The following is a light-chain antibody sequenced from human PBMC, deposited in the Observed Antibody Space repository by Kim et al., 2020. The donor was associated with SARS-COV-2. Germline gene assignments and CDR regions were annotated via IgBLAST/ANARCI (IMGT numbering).Light chain of an antibody. V-gene: IGLV6-57*03. CDR1: SDASATNY. Sequence: GKKVTIPCTRTSDASATNYVQWYQQRPGRAPTTVIYEDYQRPSGVPDRFSASIDISSNSASLTISGLKTEDEADYYCQSYDSSTWVFGGGTQLTVL. J-gene: IGLJ3*02. CDR3: QSYDSSTWV. CDR2: EDY.